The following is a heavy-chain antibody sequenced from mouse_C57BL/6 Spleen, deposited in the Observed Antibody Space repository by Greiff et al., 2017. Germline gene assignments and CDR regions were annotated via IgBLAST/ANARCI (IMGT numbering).Heavy chain of an antibody. Sequence: VQVVESGPGLVQPSQSLSITCTVSGFSLTRYGVHWVRQSPGKGLEWLGVIWRGGSTDYNADCMSRLSITKDKSKSQVFFKMNSLQADDAAIYYCATLTAQVPDWGQGTTLTVSA. CDR1: GFSLTRYG. J-gene: IGHJ2*01. V-gene: IGHV2-5*01. D-gene: IGHD3-2*02. CDR2: IWRGGST. CDR3: ATLTAQVPD.